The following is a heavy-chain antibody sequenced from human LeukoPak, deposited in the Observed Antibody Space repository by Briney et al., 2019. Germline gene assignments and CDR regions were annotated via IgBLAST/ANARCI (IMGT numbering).Heavy chain of an antibody. CDR2: ISSSSSYI. J-gene: IGHJ4*01. Sequence: PGGSLRLSCAASGFTFSSYSMNWVRQAPGKGLEWVSSISSSSSYIYYADSVKGRFTISRDNAKNSLYLQMNSLRAEDTAVYYCARGVLDYGDYWGQEPWSPSPQ. D-gene: IGHD3-3*01. CDR3: ARGVLDYGDY. V-gene: IGHV3-21*01. CDR1: GFTFSSYS.